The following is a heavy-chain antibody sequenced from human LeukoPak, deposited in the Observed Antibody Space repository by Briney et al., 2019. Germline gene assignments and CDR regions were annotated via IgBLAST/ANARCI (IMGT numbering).Heavy chain of an antibody. D-gene: IGHD4-17*01. V-gene: IGHV3-64*01. Sequence: GGSLRLSCAASGFTFSSYAMHWVRQAPGKGLEYVSAISSNGGSTYYANSVKGRFTISRDNSKNTLYLQMGSLRAEDMAVYYCARGGTVTTTLYYLDYWGQGTLVTVSS. CDR2: ISSNGGST. J-gene: IGHJ4*02. CDR3: ARGGTVTTTLYYLDY. CDR1: GFTFSSYA.